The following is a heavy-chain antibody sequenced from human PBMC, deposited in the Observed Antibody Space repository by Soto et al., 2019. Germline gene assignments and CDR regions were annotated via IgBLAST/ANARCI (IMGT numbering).Heavy chain of an antibody. CDR2: INQDGGVT. CDR3: ARYYRGSGRYFFDY. V-gene: IGHV3-7*03. J-gene: IGHJ4*02. CDR1: GFTFISSF. Sequence: GGSLRLSCVASGFTFISSFMGWIRQAPGKGLEWVANINQDGGVTYYVDSVEGRFTISRDNTKDSLYLQMNGLRGEDTAIYYCARYYRGSGRYFFDYWGQGTLVTSPQ. D-gene: IGHD6-19*01.